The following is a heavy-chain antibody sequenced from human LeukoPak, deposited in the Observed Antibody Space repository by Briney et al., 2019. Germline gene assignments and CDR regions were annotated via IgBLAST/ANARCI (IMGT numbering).Heavy chain of an antibody. J-gene: IGHJ3*02. D-gene: IGHD1-26*01. Sequence: SETLSLTCTVSGGSISSYYWSWIRQPPGKGLEWIGYIYYSGSTNYNPSLKSRVTISVDTSKNQFSLKLSSVTAADTAVYYCARAVGATDIWGQGTMVTVSS. CDR1: GGSISSYY. CDR2: IYYSGST. CDR3: ARAVGATDI. V-gene: IGHV4-59*01.